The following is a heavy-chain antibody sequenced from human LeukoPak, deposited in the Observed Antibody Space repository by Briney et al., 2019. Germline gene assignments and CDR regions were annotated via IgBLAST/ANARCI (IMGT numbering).Heavy chain of an antibody. Sequence: GGSLRLSCAAPGFTFSSYAVTWVRQAPGRGLEWVTSISGSGDSAYYADSVKGRFTISRDNFKDTVYLQMNDLRADETAIYYCAKYIGDSRGSLGNYYYYGMDVWGQGTAVTVSS. CDR2: ISGSGDSA. D-gene: IGHD6-25*01. J-gene: IGHJ6*02. V-gene: IGHV3-23*01. CDR3: AKYIGDSRGSLGNYYYYGMDV. CDR1: GFTFSSYA.